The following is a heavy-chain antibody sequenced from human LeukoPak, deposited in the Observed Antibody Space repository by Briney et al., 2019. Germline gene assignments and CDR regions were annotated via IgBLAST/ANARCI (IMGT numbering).Heavy chain of an antibody. V-gene: IGHV1-46*01. CDR2: INPSGGST. Sequence: ASVKVSCKASGYTFTSYYMRWVRQAPGQGLEWMGIINPSGGSTSYAQKFQGRVTMTRDTSTSTVYMELSSLRSEDTAVYYCAICGGDCYLGYWGQGTLVTVSS. D-gene: IGHD2-21*02. CDR3: AICGGDCYLGY. J-gene: IGHJ4*02. CDR1: GYTFTSYY.